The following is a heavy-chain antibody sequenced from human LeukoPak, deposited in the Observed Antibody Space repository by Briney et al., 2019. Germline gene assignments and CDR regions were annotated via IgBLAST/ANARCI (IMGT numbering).Heavy chain of an antibody. CDR2: ISYDGSNK. Sequence: GGSLRLSCAASGFTFSSYGMHWVRQAPGKGLEWVTVISYDGSNKYYADSVKGRFTISRDNSKNTLYLQMNSLRAEDTAVYYCAKEYYYDSSGYYWGQGTLVTVSS. CDR1: GFTFSSYG. D-gene: IGHD3-22*01. J-gene: IGHJ4*02. CDR3: AKEYYYDSSGYY. V-gene: IGHV3-30*18.